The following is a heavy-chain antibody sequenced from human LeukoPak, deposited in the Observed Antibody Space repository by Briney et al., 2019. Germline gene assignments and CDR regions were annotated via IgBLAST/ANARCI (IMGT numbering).Heavy chain of an antibody. CDR2: INPNSGGT. CDR1: GYTFTGYY. CDR3: ARVSAYSSSWYDY. V-gene: IGHV1-2*02. J-gene: IGHJ4*02. D-gene: IGHD6-13*01. Sequence: GASVKVSCKASGYTFTGYYMHWVRQAPGQGLEWMGWINPNSGGTNYAQKFQGRVTMTRDTSISTAYMELSRLRSDDTAVYYCARVSAYSSSWYDYWGQGTLVTVSS.